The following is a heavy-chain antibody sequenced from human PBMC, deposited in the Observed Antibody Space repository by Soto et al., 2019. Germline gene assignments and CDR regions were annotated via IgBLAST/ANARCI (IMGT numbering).Heavy chain of an antibody. CDR3: AKHVSGYSYAYYFDY. V-gene: IGHV3-23*01. CDR2: ISGSGGST. Sequence: GESLKISCAASGFTFSSYAMSWVRQAPGKGLEWVSAISGSGGSTYYADSVKGRFTISRDNSKNTLYLQMNSLRAEDTAVYYCAKHVSGYSYAYYFDYWGQGTLVTVSS. D-gene: IGHD5-18*01. CDR1: GFTFSSYA. J-gene: IGHJ4*02.